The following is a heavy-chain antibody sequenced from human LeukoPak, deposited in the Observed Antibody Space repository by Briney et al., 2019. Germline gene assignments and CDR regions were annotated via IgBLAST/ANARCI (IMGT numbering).Heavy chain of an antibody. J-gene: IGHJ4*02. D-gene: IGHD3-10*01. CDR3: AKPSSITMVRGVIGDY. CDR1: GFTFSSYA. CDR2: ISGSGGST. Sequence: GGSLRLSCAASGFTFSSYAMSWVRQAPGKGLEWVSAISGSGGSTYYADSVKGRFTISRDNSKNTLYLQMNSLRAEDTAVYYCAKPSSITMVRGVIGDYWGQGTLVTVSS. V-gene: IGHV3-23*01.